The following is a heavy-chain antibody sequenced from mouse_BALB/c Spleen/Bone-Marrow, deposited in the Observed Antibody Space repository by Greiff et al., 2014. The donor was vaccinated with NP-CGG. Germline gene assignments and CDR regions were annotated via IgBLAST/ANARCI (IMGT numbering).Heavy chain of an antibody. CDR1: GFTFSDYG. D-gene: IGHD2-1*01. J-gene: IGHJ4*01. CDR2: ISNLAYSI. Sequence: EVQLVESGGALVQPGGSRKLSCAASGFTFSDYGMAWVRQAPGKGPEWVAFISNLAYSIYYTDTVTGRFTISRENAKNTLYLEMSSPRSEDTAMYYCARETTRGAVDYWGQGTSVTVSS. CDR3: ARETTRGAVDY. V-gene: IGHV5-15*02.